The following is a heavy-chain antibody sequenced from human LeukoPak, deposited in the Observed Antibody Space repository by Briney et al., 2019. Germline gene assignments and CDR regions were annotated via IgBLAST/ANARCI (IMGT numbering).Heavy chain of an antibody. CDR3: ARRLLWFGELLSFDL. D-gene: IGHD3-10*01. J-gene: IGHJ2*01. Sequence: SSETLSLTCAVYGGPFSDYYWSWIRQPPGKGLEWIGEIHHSGSTNYKPSLKSRVTISVATSKNQFSLKLSSVTAADTAVYYCARRLLWFGELLSFDLWGRGTLVTVSS. V-gene: IGHV4-34*01. CDR2: IHHSGST. CDR1: GGPFSDYY.